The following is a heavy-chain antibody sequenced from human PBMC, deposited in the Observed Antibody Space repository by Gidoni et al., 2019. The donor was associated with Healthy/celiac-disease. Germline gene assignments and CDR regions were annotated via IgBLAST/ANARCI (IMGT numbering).Heavy chain of an antibody. D-gene: IGHD3-9*01. CDR2: IYSGGST. Sequence: EVQLVESGGGLIQPGGSLRLSCAASGFTVSSNYMSWVRQAPGKGLEWVSVIYSGGSTYYADSVKGRFTISRDNSKNTLYLQMNSLRAEDTAVYYCARGLTGYYFHYYGMDVWGQGTTVTVSS. CDR1: GFTVSSNY. V-gene: IGHV3-53*01. J-gene: IGHJ6*02. CDR3: ARGLTGYYFHYYGMDV.